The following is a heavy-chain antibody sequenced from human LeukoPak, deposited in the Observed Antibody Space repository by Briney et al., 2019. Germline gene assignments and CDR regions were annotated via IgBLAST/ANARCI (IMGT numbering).Heavy chain of an antibody. D-gene: IGHD3-22*01. J-gene: IGHJ4*02. CDR1: GLSFSSYG. CDR3: AKGSYYYDSTGYSPAPGD. Sequence: GGSLRLSCAASGLSFSSYGMSWVHQAPGQGLEWVSSISGNGASIYYADSVKGRFTISKDNSKNTLHLQMNSLRAEDTAVYLCAKGSYYYDSTGYSPAPGDWGQGTLVTVSS. V-gene: IGHV3-23*01. CDR2: ISGNGASI.